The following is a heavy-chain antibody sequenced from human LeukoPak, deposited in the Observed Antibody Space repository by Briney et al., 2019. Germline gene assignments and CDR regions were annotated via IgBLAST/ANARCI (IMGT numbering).Heavy chain of an antibody. Sequence: GGSLRLSCAASGFTFSNYWMSWGRQAPGKGLEWVANIKQDGSEKYYVDSVKGRFTISRDNAKNSLYLQMNSLRAEDTAVYYCARDRTPGDWGQGTLVTVSS. CDR3: ARDRTPGD. CDR1: GFTFSNYW. CDR2: IKQDGSEK. D-gene: IGHD1/OR15-1a*01. V-gene: IGHV3-7*01. J-gene: IGHJ4*02.